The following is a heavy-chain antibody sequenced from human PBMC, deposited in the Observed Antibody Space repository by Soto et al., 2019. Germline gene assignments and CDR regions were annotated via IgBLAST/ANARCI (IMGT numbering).Heavy chain of an antibody. CDR3: ARHVGISWVGRLKEYYQQ. J-gene: IGHJ1*01. Sequence: GESLKISYRGTGYSFTSYWISWVRQMPGKVLEWMGRIDPSDSYTNYSPSFQGHVTISADKSISTAYLQWSSLKASDTAMYYCARHVGISWVGRLKEYYQQWSQGTSDTVAS. CDR1: GYSFTSYW. D-gene: IGHD2-2*01. V-gene: IGHV5-10-1*01. CDR2: IDPSDSYT.